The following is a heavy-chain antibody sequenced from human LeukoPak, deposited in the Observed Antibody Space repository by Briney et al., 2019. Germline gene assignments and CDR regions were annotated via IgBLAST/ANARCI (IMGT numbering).Heavy chain of an antibody. D-gene: IGHD2-2*01. J-gene: IGHJ6*03. CDR3: ARDGLSCSSTSCIPGYYYYYMDV. CDR1: GYTFTSYG. CDR2: ISAYNGNT. Sequence: ASVKVSCKASGYTFTSYGISWVRQAPGQGLEWMGWISAYNGNTNYAQKLQGRVTMTTDTSTSTAYMELRSLRSDDTAVYYCARDGLSCSSTSCIPGYYYYYMDVWGKGTTVTVSS. V-gene: IGHV1-18*01.